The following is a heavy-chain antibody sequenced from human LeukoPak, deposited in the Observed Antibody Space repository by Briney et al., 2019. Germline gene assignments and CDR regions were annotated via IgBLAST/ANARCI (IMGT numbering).Heavy chain of an antibody. CDR2: INHSGST. Sequence: PSETLSLTCAVYGGSFSGYYWSWIRQPPGKGLEWIGEINHSGSTNYNPSLKSRVTISVDTSKNQFSLALSSVTAADSAVYYCARGILVTVYAAFDYWGQGTLVTVSS. CDR3: ARGILVTVYAAFDY. J-gene: IGHJ4*02. V-gene: IGHV4-34*01. D-gene: IGHD2-8*01. CDR1: GGSFSGYY.